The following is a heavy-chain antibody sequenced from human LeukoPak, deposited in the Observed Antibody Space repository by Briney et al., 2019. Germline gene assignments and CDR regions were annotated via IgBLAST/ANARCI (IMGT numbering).Heavy chain of an antibody. D-gene: IGHD5-18*01. J-gene: IGHJ4*02. CDR1: GGSISSGGYY. Sequence: SQTLSLTCTVSGGSISSGGYYWSWTRQHPGKGLEWIGYIYYSGSTYYNPSLKSRVTISVDTSKNQFSLKLSSVTAADTAVYYCAREAAMVYYFDYWGQGTLVTVSS. V-gene: IGHV4-31*03. CDR3: AREAAMVYYFDY. CDR2: IYYSGST.